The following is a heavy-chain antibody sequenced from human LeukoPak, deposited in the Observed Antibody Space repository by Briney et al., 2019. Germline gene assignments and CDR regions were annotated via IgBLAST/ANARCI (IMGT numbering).Heavy chain of an antibody. V-gene: IGHV4-59*12. CDR2: IYYSGST. CDR3: ATSPPEMATIVY. CDR1: GGSISSYY. D-gene: IGHD5-24*01. J-gene: IGHJ4*02. Sequence: SETLSLTCTVSGGSISSYYWSWIRQPPGKGLEWIGYIYYSGSTYYNPSLKSRVTISVDTSKNQFSLKLSSVTAADTAVYYCATSPPEMATIVYWGQGTLVTVSS.